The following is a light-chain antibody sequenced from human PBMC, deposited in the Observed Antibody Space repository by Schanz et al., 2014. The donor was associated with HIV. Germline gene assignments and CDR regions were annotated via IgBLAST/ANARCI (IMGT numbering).Light chain of an antibody. J-gene: IGKJ1*01. V-gene: IGKV3-20*01. CDR3: QQYNNWPT. CDR1: QSVNNDY. CDR2: GAS. Sequence: EIVLTQSPGTLSLSPGERATLSCRTSQSVNNDYLAWYQQKPGQTPRVLIYGASRRATGISDRFSGSGSGTDFTLTVSRLEPEDFASYYCQQYNNWPTFGQGTRVEV.